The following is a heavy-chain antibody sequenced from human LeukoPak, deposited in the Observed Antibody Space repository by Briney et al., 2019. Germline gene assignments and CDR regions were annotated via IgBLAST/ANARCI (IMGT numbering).Heavy chain of an antibody. CDR1: GFTFSNYE. D-gene: IGHD3-10*01. Sequence: GGSLRLSCAASGFTFSNYEMNWVRQAPGKGLECVSSINSRSNDIYYADSVKGRFTISRDNAKNSLNLQMNSLRAEDTAVYYCARGRGGYYFDYWGQGTLVTVSS. CDR3: ARGRGGYYFDY. J-gene: IGHJ4*02. CDR2: INSRSNDI. V-gene: IGHV3-21*01.